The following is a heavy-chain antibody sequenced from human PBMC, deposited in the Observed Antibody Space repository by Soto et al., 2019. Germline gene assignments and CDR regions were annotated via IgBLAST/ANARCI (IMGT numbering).Heavy chain of an antibody. Sequence: EVQLVESGGGLVQPGGSLRLSCAASGFTFSSYSMNWVRQAPGKGLEWVSYISSSSSTIYYADSVKGRFTISRDNAKNSLYLQMNSLIAEDTAVYYCARHPERIAEIGWFDPWGQGTRVTVSS. D-gene: IGHD6-13*01. CDR1: GFTFSSYS. V-gene: IGHV3-48*01. J-gene: IGHJ5*02. CDR3: ARHPERIAEIGWFDP. CDR2: ISSSSSTI.